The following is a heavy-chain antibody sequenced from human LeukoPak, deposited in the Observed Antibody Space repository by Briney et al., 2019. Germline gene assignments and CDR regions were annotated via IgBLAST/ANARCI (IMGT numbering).Heavy chain of an antibody. CDR2: LYSGGGT. CDR3: APYYDSSGYPPGGLDF. CDR1: GFTVSSNY. Sequence: GGSLRLSCAASGFTVSSNYMTWVRQAPGKGLEWVSLLYSGGGTDYAGSVKGRFTTSRDNSKNTLYLQMNSLRAEDTAVYYCAPYYDSSGYPPGGLDFWGQGTQVTVSP. D-gene: IGHD3-22*01. J-gene: IGHJ4*02. V-gene: IGHV3-66*01.